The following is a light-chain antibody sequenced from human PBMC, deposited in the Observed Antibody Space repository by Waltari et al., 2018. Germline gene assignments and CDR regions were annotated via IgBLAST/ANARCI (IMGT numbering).Light chain of an antibody. CDR1: TSDIGIYS. CDR2: GKD. J-gene: IGLJ1*01. V-gene: IGLV1-44*01. Sequence: QSVLTQPPSASGTPGQRVTISCSGSTSDIGIYSVSWYKQLPGTAPQLLIHGKDQRPSGVPDRFSGSKSGTSASLAIHGLQSEDEADYYCAAWGDSLSGYVFGTGTKVTVL. CDR3: AAWGDSLSGYV.